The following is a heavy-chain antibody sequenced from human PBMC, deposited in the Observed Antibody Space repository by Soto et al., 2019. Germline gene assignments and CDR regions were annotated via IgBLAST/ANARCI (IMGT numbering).Heavy chain of an antibody. CDR3: ARVDGGSYDFHCYYGMDV. CDR2: INHSGST. D-gene: IGHD1-26*01. CDR1: GGSFSGYY. V-gene: IGHV4-34*01. Sequence: SETLSLTCAVYGGSFSGYYWSWIRQPPGKGLEWIGEINHSGSTNYNPSLKSRVTISVDTSKNQFSLKLSSVTAADTAVYYCARVDGGSYDFHCYYGMDVWGQGTTVTVSS. J-gene: IGHJ6*02.